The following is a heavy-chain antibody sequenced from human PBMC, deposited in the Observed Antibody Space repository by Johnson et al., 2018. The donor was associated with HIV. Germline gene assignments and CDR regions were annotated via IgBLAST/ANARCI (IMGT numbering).Heavy chain of an antibody. V-gene: IGHV3-30*18. CDR2: TSYDGRNK. CDR1: GFPFSSYG. J-gene: IGHJ3*02. Sequence: VQLVESGGGVVQPGRSLRLSCAASGFPFSSYGMHWVRQAPGKGLEWVAVTSYDGRNKYYADSVKGRFTISRDNSKNTLYLQMTSLRPEDTAVYYCAKSGLFVLVVYAPDVFDIWGQGTMVTVSS. D-gene: IGHD2-8*02. CDR3: AKSGLFVLVVYAPDVFDI.